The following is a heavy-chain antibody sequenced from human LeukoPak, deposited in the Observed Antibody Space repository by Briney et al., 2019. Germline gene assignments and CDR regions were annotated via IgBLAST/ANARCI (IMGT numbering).Heavy chain of an antibody. CDR1: GFTFSSYA. J-gene: IGHJ6*04. Sequence: GASLRLSCAASGFTFSSYAMSWVRQAPGKGLEWVSAISGSGGSTYYADSVKGRFTISRDNAKNSLYLQMNSLRAEDTAVYYCARDSVIGDIVVVPAAPRYYYYGMDVWGKGTTVTVSS. D-gene: IGHD2-2*01. CDR2: ISGSGGST. V-gene: IGHV3-23*01. CDR3: ARDSVIGDIVVVPAAPRYYYYGMDV.